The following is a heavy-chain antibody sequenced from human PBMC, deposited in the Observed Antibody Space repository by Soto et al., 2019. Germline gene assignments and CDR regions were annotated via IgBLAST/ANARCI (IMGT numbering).Heavy chain of an antibody. D-gene: IGHD6-19*01. CDR2: IYYSGST. Sequence: SETLSLTCTVSAGSISSSSYYWGWIRQPPGKGLEWIGCIYYSGSTYYNPSLKNRITISVDTSKNQFSLKLSSVTAADTAVYYCARQNRMEQWRVHDYWGQGTLVTVSS. CDR3: ARQNRMEQWRVHDY. J-gene: IGHJ4*02. V-gene: IGHV4-39*01. CDR1: AGSISSSSYY.